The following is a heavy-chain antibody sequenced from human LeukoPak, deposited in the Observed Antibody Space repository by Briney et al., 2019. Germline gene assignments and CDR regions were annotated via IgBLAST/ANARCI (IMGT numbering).Heavy chain of an antibody. V-gene: IGHV1-69*13. J-gene: IGHJ4*02. D-gene: IGHD2-15*01. CDR1: GGTFSSYA. Sequence: ASVKVSCKASGGTFSSYAISWVRQAPGQELEWMGGIIPIFGTANYAQKFQGRVTITADESTSTAYMELSSLRSEDTAVYYCARDINCSGGSCYEARFDWGQGTLVTVSS. CDR2: IIPIFGTA. CDR3: ARDINCSGGSCYEARFD.